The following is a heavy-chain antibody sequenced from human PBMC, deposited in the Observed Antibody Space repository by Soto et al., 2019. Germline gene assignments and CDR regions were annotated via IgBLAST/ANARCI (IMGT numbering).Heavy chain of an antibody. D-gene: IGHD4-17*01. J-gene: IGHJ4*02. V-gene: IGHV3-30-3*01. CDR3: ARGRSTYGPFDY. CDR2: ISYDGSNK. CDR1: GFTFSSYA. Sequence: QVQLVESGGGVVQPGRSLRLSCAASGFTFSSYAMHWVRQAPGKGLEWVAVISYDGSNKYYADSVKGRFTISRDNSKNTLYLQMNSLRVEDTAVYYCARGRSTYGPFDYWGQGTLVTVSS.